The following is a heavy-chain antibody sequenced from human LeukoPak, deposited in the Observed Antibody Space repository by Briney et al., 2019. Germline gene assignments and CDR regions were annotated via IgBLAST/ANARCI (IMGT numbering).Heavy chain of an antibody. D-gene: IGHD7-27*01. Sequence: SQTLSLTCAISGDSVSSNSAAWNWIRQSPSRGLEWPGRTYYRSKWSTDYAVSVKSRITINPDTSKNQFSLQLNSVSPEDTAMYYCVRDKTGDLYFDLWGRGTLVTVSS. CDR2: TYYRSKWST. CDR3: VRDKTGDLYFDL. CDR1: GDSVSSNSAA. V-gene: IGHV6-1*01. J-gene: IGHJ2*01.